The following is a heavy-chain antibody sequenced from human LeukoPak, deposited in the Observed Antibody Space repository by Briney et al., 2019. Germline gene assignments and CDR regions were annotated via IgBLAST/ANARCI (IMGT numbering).Heavy chain of an antibody. V-gene: IGHV4-39*01. D-gene: IGHD1-26*01. CDR1: GGSISSSSYY. CDR2: IYYSGST. Sequence: SETLSLTCTVSGGSISSSSYYWGWIRRPPGKGLEWIGSIYYSGSTYYNPSLKSRVTISVDTSKNQFSLKLSSVTAADTAVYYCARLYSGSRPTNAFDIWGQGTMVTVSS. CDR3: ARLYSGSRPTNAFDI. J-gene: IGHJ3*02.